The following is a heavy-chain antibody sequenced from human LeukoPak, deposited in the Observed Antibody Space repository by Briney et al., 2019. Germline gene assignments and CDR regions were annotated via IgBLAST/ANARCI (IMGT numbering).Heavy chain of an antibody. D-gene: IGHD1-7*01. CDR1: GFTFSNYW. V-gene: IGHV3-7*01. CDR2: MNIDGSEK. Sequence: GGSLRLSCAASGFTFSNYWMGWVRQAPGKRPEWVANMNIDGSEKYYADSVKGRFSISRDNARNSVYLQMASLRVEDTAVYYCAKESVELELTLEHWGQGTLGNRL. J-gene: IGHJ4*01. CDR3: AKESVELELTLEH.